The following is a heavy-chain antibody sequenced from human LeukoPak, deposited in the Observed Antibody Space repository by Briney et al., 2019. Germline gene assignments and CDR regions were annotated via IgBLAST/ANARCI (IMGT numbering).Heavy chain of an antibody. V-gene: IGHV1-46*01. CDR3: ARDGEYYDSSGSYFDY. CDR1: GYTFTTYY. J-gene: IGHJ4*02. Sequence: ASVKVSCKASGYTFTTYYMHWVRQAPGQGLEWMGILNPSGGSTSYAQTFKGGVTMTRDTSSSTFYMELRSLQSEDTAVYYCARDGEYYDSSGSYFDYWGQGTLVTVSS. CDR2: LNPSGGST. D-gene: IGHD3-22*01.